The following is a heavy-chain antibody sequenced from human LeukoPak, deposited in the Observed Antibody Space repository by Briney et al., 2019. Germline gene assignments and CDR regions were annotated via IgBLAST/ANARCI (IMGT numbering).Heavy chain of an antibody. D-gene: IGHD3-10*01. CDR1: GYTFTSDG. Sequence: GASVTLSFKASGYTFTSDGISWVRQAPGQGLEWMGWISEYNDNTKSAQNLQGRVTMTTDTSTSTAYMELRSLRSDDTAVYYCARVEFGGFDPWGQGTLVTVSS. J-gene: IGHJ5*02. CDR2: ISEYNDNT. CDR3: ARVEFGGFDP. V-gene: IGHV1-18*01.